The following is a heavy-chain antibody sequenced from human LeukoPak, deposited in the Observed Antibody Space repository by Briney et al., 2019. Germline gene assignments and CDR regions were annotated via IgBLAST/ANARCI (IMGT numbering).Heavy chain of an antibody. Sequence: GASVTVSFKTSGGTFNNYAINWVRQAPGQGLEWMGGIIPLFRTANYAQNFQGRVTITADDSTRTAYMELSSLRSEDTAVYYCARIMEYCSSTSCYYGMDVWGQGTTVTVSS. D-gene: IGHD2-2*01. CDR2: IIPLFRTA. J-gene: IGHJ6*02. CDR3: ARIMEYCSSTSCYYGMDV. V-gene: IGHV1-69*13. CDR1: GGTFNNYA.